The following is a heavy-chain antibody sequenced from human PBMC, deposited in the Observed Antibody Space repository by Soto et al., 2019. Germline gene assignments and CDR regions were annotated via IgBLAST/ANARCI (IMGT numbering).Heavy chain of an antibody. CDR1: GFTFSNYA. D-gene: IGHD2-2*02. CDR3: ARRTEDGCNSPYYAFGF. V-gene: IGHV3-23*01. Sequence: GGSLRFSCAASGFTFSNYAMSWVRQAPGRGLEWVSSVTRSGATINYADSVKGRFTISRDRSTNTLSLQMNSLRVEDTAVYYCARRTEDGCNSPYYAFGFWGQGTAVTVSS. J-gene: IGHJ3*01. CDR2: VTRSGATI.